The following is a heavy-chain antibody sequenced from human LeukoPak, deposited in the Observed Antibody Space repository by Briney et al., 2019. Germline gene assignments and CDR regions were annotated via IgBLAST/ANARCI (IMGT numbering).Heavy chain of an antibody. V-gene: IGHV3-15*01. D-gene: IGHD3-22*01. J-gene: IGHJ4*02. CDR1: GFTFSNAW. CDR3: TTELTLAYDSSGYYFSY. Sequence: PGGSLRLSCAAPGFTFSNAWMSWVRQAPRKGLEWVGCIKSKTDGGTTDYAAPVKGRFTISRDDSKNMLYLQMNSLKTEDTAVYYCTTELTLAYDSSGYYFSYWGQGILVTVSS. CDR2: IKSKTDGGTT.